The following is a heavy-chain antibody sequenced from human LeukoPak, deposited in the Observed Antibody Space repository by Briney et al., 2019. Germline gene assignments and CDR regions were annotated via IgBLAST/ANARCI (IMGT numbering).Heavy chain of an antibody. Sequence: GGSLRLSCAASGLTFSNAWMSWVRQAPGQGLEWVARIKTKTDGETTEYAAPVKGRFTISRDDSKNTLYLQMNSLRAEDTAVYYCAKLRGFWTLPIVYWGQGTLVTVSS. CDR2: IKTKTDGETT. D-gene: IGHD3/OR15-3a*01. CDR1: GLTFSNAW. J-gene: IGHJ4*02. V-gene: IGHV3-15*01. CDR3: AKLRGFWTLPIVY.